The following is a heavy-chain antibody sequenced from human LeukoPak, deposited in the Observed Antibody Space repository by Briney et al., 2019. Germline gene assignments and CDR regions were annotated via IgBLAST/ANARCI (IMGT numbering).Heavy chain of an antibody. V-gene: IGHV1-2*02. CDR2: INPNSGGT. D-gene: IGHD4-23*01. J-gene: IGHJ5*02. CDR1: GYTFTSYG. Sequence: ASVKVSCKASGYTFTSYGISWVRQAPGQGLEWMGWINPNSGGTNYAQKLQGRVTMTRDTSISTAYMELSRLRSDDTAVYYCARDHRRQLRWWFDPWGQGTLVTVSS. CDR3: ARDHRRQLRWWFDP.